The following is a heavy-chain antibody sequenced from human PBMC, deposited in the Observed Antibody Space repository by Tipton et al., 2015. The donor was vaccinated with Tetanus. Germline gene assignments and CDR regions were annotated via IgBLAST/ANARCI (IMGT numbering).Heavy chain of an antibody. CDR3: ARQPNYEFWSGYCYYGMDV. J-gene: IGHJ6*02. CDR1: GYSFTSYW. V-gene: IGHV5-51*01. CDR2: IYPGDSDT. Sequence: QLVQSGPEVKKPGESLKISCKGSGYSFTSYWIGWVRQMPGKGLEWMGIIYPGDSDTRYSPSFQGQVTISADKSISTAYLQWSSLKASGTAMYYCARQPNYEFWSGYCYYGMDVWGQGTTVTVSS. D-gene: IGHD3-3*01.